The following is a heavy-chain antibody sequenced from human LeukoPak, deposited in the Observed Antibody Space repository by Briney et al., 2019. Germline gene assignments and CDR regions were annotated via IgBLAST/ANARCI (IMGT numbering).Heavy chain of an antibody. J-gene: IGHJ5*02. CDR1: GGSISSGDYY. CDR2: IYYSGST. D-gene: IGHD3-22*01. V-gene: IGHV4-30-4*01. Sequence: SETLSLTCTVSGGSISSGDYYWSWIRQPPGKGLEWIGYIYYSGSTYYNPSLKSRVTISVDTSKNQFSLKLSSVTAADTAVYYCTRSRDSTYYYDSSGSWFDPWGQGTLVTVSS. CDR3: TRSRDSTYYYDSSGSWFDP.